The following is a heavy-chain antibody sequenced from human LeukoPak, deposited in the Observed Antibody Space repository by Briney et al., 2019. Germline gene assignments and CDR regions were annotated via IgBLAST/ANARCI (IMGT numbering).Heavy chain of an antibody. CDR3: ARGRITMVRGVRTFDY. J-gene: IGHJ4*02. D-gene: IGHD3-10*01. V-gene: IGHV4-34*01. CDR2: INHSGST. Sequence: PSETLSLTCAVYGGSFSGYYWSWIRQPPGKGLEWIGEINHSGSTNYNPSLKSRVTISVGTSKNQFSLKLSSVTAADTAVYYCARGRITMVRGVRTFDYWGQGTLVTVSS. CDR1: GGSFSGYY.